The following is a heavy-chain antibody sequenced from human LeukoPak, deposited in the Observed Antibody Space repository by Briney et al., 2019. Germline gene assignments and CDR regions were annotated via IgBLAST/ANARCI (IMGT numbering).Heavy chain of an antibody. CDR1: GFTFTNYA. V-gene: IGHV3-23*01. D-gene: IGHD6-19*01. CDR2: FDTGFGT. J-gene: IGHJ4*02. CDR3: ARSRGWWSLDY. Sequence: GGSLRLSCAASGFTFTNYAMSWVRQAPGRGLEWVSSFDTGFGTYYPDSLKGRFTISRDNSKNILFLQMNNLRAEDTAVYYCARSRGWWSLDYWGQGTLVTVSS.